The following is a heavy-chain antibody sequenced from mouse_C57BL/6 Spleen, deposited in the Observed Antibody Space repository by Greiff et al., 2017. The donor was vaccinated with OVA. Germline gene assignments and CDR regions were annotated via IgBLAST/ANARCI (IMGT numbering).Heavy chain of an antibody. CDR2: IYPRSGNT. D-gene: IGHD3-2*02. CDR3: AIRGSSGYGMDY. CDR1: GYTFTSYG. Sequence: QVQLKESGAELARPGASVKLSCKASGYTFTSYGISWVKQRTGQGLEWIGEIYPRSGNTYYNEKFKGKATLTADKSSSTAYMELRSLTSEDSAVYFCAIRGSSGYGMDYWGQGTSVTVSS. J-gene: IGHJ4*01. V-gene: IGHV1-81*01.